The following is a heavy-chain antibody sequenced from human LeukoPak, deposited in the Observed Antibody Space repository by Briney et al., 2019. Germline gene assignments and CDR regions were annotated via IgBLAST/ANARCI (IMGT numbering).Heavy chain of an antibody. D-gene: IGHD2-15*01. Sequence: ASVKVSCKAFGYTFTSYAMHWVRQAPGQRLEWMGWINAGNGNTKYSQKFQGRVTITRDTSASTAYMELSSLRSEDTAVYYCARDWGPLGYCSGGSCYYYYYGMDVWGKGTTVTVSS. CDR3: ARDWGPLGYCSGGSCYYYYYGMDV. CDR1: GYTFTSYA. J-gene: IGHJ6*04. CDR2: INAGNGNT. V-gene: IGHV1-3*01.